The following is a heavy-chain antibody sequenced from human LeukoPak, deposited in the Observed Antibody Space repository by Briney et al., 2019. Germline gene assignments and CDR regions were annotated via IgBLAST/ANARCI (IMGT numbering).Heavy chain of an antibody. CDR2: INPSGGST. J-gene: IGHJ3*02. CDR3: AVLAYCGGDCYAHAFDI. D-gene: IGHD2-21*02. CDR1: GYTFTSYY. V-gene: IGHV1-46*01. Sequence: GASVKVSCKASGYTFTSYYIHWVRQAPGQGLEWMGIINPSGGSTSYAQKFQGRVTMTRDTSTSTVYMELSSLRSEDTAVYYCAVLAYCGGDCYAHAFDIWGQGTMVTVSS.